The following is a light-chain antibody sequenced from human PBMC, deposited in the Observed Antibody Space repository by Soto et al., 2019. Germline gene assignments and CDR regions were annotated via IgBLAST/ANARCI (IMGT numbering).Light chain of an antibody. CDR3: QKFNNWPPWT. V-gene: IGKV3-15*01. J-gene: IGKJ1*01. Sequence: EIVMTQSPATLSLSPGERATLSCRASQNVGNNLVWYQQKPGQAPRLLIYGASNRAAGIPARFSGSGSGTEFTLTISGLQSDDFAVYYCQKFNNWPPWTVGQGTKVDIK. CDR2: GAS. CDR1: QNVGNN.